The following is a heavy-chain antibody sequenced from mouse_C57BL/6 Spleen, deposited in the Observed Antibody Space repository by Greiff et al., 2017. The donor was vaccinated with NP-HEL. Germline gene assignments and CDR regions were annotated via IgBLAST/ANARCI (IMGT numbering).Heavy chain of an antibody. Sequence: VQLQQSGAELVKPGASVKLSCKASGYTFTSYWMHWVKQRPGQGLEWIGMIHPNSGSTNYNEKFKSKATLTVDTSSSTAYLQLSSLTSEDSAVYYCARSRPGLRPPPFAYWGQGTLVTVSA. V-gene: IGHV1-64*01. CDR1: GYTFTSYW. D-gene: IGHD2-4*01. J-gene: IGHJ3*01. CDR2: IHPNSGST. CDR3: ARSRPGLRPPPFAY.